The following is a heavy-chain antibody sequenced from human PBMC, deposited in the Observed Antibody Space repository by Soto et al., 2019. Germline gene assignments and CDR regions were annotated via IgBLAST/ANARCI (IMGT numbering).Heavy chain of an antibody. V-gene: IGHV3-33*01. D-gene: IGHD6-13*01. CDR3: AREISSSWPYYYYGMDV. Sequence: QVQLVESGGGVVQPGRSLRLSCAASGFTFSSYGMHWVRQAPGKGLEWVAVIWYDGSNKYYADSVKGRFTISRDNSKNTLYLQMNSLRDEDTAVYYCAREISSSWPYYYYGMDVWGQGTTVTVSS. J-gene: IGHJ6*02. CDR1: GFTFSSYG. CDR2: IWYDGSNK.